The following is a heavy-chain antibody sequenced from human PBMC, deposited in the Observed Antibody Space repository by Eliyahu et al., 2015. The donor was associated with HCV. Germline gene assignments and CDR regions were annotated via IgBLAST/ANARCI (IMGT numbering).Heavy chain of an antibody. Sequence: SSDSAWLGRTYYNSKWYIDYAVSVKTRITINPDTSKNQVSLQLNSVTPEDTAVYYCARGWVNAGFSSWGEGTLVTVSS. J-gene: IGHJ5*02. D-gene: IGHD3-16*01. CDR2: TYYNSKWYI. V-gene: IGHV6-1*01. CDR3: ARGWVNAGFSS.